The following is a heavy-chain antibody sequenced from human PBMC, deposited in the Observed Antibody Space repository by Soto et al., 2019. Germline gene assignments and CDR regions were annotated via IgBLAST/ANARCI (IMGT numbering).Heavy chain of an antibody. D-gene: IGHD1-26*01. V-gene: IGHV1-69*10. CDR3: ARTADVGATDY. Sequence: SVKVSCKASGGTFSSYAISWVRQAPGQGLEWMGGIIPILGIANYAQKFQGRVTITADKSTSTAYMELSSLRSEDTAVYYCARTADVGATDYWGQGTLVTVSS. CDR1: GGTFSSYA. J-gene: IGHJ4*02. CDR2: IIPILGIA.